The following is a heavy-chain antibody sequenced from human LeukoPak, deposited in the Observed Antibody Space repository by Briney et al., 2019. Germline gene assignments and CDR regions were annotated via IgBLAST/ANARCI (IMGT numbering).Heavy chain of an antibody. V-gene: IGHV1-24*01. CDR1: GYTLTELS. J-gene: IGHJ4*02. D-gene: IGHD3-9*01. Sequence: ASVKVSCKVSGYTLTELSMHWVRQAPGKGLEWRGGFDPEDGETINAQKVQGRVTMTEDTSTDTAYMELSSLRSEDTAVYYCATVTGVEGRYFDYWGQGTLVTVSS. CDR2: FDPEDGET. CDR3: ATVTGVEGRYFDY.